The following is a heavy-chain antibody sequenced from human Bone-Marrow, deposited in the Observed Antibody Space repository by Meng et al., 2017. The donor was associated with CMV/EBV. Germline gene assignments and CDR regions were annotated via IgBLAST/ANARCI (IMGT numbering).Heavy chain of an antibody. V-gene: IGHV1-18*01. J-gene: IGHJ4*02. CDR1: GYTFTSYG. D-gene: IGHD4-11*01. CDR3: ARGYSNRLPGGFDY. CDR2: ISAYNGNT. Sequence: QVQLVPSGAGGKQPGASVKVSCKASGYTFTSYGISWVRQAPGQGLEWMGWISAYNGNTNYAQKLQGRVTMTTDTSTSTAYMELRSLRSDDTAVYYCARGYSNRLPGGFDYWGQGTLVTVSS.